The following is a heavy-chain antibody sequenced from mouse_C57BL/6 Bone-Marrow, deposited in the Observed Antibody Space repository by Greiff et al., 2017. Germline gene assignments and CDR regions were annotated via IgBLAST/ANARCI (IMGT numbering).Heavy chain of an antibody. J-gene: IGHJ4*01. V-gene: IGHV5-9-1*02. CDR2: ISSGGDYI. D-gene: IGHD1-1*01. CDR1: GFTFSSYA. Sequence: EVKLVESGEGLVKPGGSLKLSCAASGFTFSSYAMSWVRQTPEKRLEWVAYISSGGDYIYYADTVKGRFTISRANARNTLYLQMSSLKSEVTAMYYCTRGYYGSVYYYAMDYWGQGTSVTVSS. CDR3: TRGYYGSVYYYAMDY.